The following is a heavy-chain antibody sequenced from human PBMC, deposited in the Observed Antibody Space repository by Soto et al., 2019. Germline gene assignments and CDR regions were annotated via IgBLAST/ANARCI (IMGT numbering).Heavy chain of an antibody. D-gene: IGHD6-13*01. CDR3: ATGQAAGVISGMDV. CDR1: AFTFSSYG. CDR2: ISYDGSNK. Sequence: PGGSLRLSCAASAFTFSSYGMHWVRQAPGKGLEWVAVISYDGSNKYYADSVQGRFTISRDNSKNTLYLQMNSLRAEDTAVYYRATGQAAGVISGMDVWGQGTKVTVSS. J-gene: IGHJ6*02. V-gene: IGHV3-30*03.